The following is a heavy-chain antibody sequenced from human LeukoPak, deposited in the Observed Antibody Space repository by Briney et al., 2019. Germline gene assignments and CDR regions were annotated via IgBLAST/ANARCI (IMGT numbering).Heavy chain of an antibody. CDR2: INHSGST. D-gene: IGHD2-2*02. CDR3: ARHNCYCSSTSCYIDLFDY. Sequence: ASETLSLTCAVYGGSFSGYYWSWIRQPPGKGLEWIGEINHSGSTNYNPSLKSRVTISVDTSKNQFSLKLSSVTAADTAVYYCARHNCYCSSTSCYIDLFDYWGQGTLVTVSS. J-gene: IGHJ4*02. CDR1: GGSFSGYY. V-gene: IGHV4-34*01.